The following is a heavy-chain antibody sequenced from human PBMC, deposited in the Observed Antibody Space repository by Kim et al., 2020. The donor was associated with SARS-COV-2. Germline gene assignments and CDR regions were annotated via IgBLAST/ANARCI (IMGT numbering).Heavy chain of an antibody. CDR3: ARRTRGFDI. CDR2: WAR. D-gene: IGHD3-10*01. V-gene: IGHV6-1*01. Sequence: WARDYAVSVKSRIIINPETSTNQFSLQLNSVTPEDTAVYYCARRTRGFDIWGQGTMVTVSS. J-gene: IGHJ3*02.